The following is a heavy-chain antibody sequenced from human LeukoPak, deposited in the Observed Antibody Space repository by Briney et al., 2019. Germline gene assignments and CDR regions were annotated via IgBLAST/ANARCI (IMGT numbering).Heavy chain of an antibody. Sequence: WETLSLTCTVSGGSISSSFYYWGWVRQPPGKGLEWIGSIYYSGSTYHNPSLQSRVTISVDTSKNQFSLKLSSVTAADTAVYYCAISGSRSGTYPAAFDFWGQGILVTVSP. V-gene: IGHV4-39*07. J-gene: IGHJ4*02. CDR3: AISGSRSGTYPAAFDF. CDR2: IYYSGST. CDR1: GGSISSSFYY. D-gene: IGHD3-10*01.